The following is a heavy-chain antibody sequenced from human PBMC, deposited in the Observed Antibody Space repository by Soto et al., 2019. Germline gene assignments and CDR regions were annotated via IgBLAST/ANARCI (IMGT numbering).Heavy chain of an antibody. V-gene: IGHV3-30*18. Sequence: QVQLVESGGGVVQPGRSLRLSCAASGFTFSSYGMHWVRQAPGKGLERVAVISYDGSNKYYADSVKGRFTISRDNSKNTLYVQMNSLRAEDTAVYYCAKGHGYSSSWYGTRYYGMDVWGQGTTVTVSS. CDR3: AKGHGYSSSWYGTRYYGMDV. D-gene: IGHD6-13*01. J-gene: IGHJ6*02. CDR1: GFTFSSYG. CDR2: ISYDGSNK.